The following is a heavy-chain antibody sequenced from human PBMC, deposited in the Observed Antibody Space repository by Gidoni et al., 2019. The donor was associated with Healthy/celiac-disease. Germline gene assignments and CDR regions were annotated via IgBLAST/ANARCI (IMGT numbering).Heavy chain of an antibody. CDR1: GGSFSGYY. J-gene: IGHJ4*02. V-gene: IGHV4-34*01. CDR2: INHSGST. D-gene: IGHD3-22*01. Sequence: QVQLQQWGAGLLKPSETLSLTCAVYGGSFSGYYWSWIRQPPGKGLEWIGEINHSGSTNYNPSLKSRVTISVDTSKNQFSLKLSSVTAADTAVYYCARGVVIVYYFDYWGQGTLVTVSS. CDR3: ARGVVIVYYFDY.